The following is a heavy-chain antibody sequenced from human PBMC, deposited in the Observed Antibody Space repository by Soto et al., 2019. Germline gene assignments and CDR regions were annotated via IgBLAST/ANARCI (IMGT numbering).Heavy chain of an antibody. CDR1: GGSISSGGYY. CDR2: IYYSGST. J-gene: IGHJ4*02. Sequence: SENLSLTCTVSGGSISSGGYYWSWIRQHPGKGLERIGYIYYSGSTYYNPSLKSRVTISVDTSKNQFSLKLSSVTAADTAVYYCASWYCSSTSCSRYFDYWGQGTLVTVSS. D-gene: IGHD2-2*01. CDR3: ASWYCSSTSCSRYFDY. V-gene: IGHV4-31*03.